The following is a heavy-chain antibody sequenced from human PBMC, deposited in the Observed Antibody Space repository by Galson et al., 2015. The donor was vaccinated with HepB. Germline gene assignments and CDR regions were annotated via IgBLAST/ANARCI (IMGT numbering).Heavy chain of an antibody. CDR1: GFTFSSYS. D-gene: IGHD3-10*01. V-gene: IGHV3-21*01. CDR3: ARDLVRVGDYHYGMDV. Sequence: SLRLSCAASGFTFSSYSMNWVRQAPGKGLEWVSSISSSSSYIYYADSVKGRFTISRDNAKNSLYLQMNSLRAEDTAVYYCARDLVRVGDYHYGMDVWGQGTTVTVSS. J-gene: IGHJ6*02. CDR2: ISSSSSYI.